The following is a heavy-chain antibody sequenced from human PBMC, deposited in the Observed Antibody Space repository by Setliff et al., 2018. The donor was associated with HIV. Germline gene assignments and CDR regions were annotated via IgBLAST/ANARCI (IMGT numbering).Heavy chain of an antibody. CDR2: IKPDGSEK. D-gene: IGHD3-16*01. Sequence: PSETLSLTCTVSGGSISSDDYYWNWIRQTPGKGLEWVANIKPDGSEKYYVDSVKGRFTISRDNAENSLYLQMNSLRAEDTAVYYCARDYVWGRRAFDIWGPGTMVTVSS. V-gene: IGHV3-7*01. CDR1: GGSISSDDYY. CDR3: ARDYVWGRRAFDI. J-gene: IGHJ3*02.